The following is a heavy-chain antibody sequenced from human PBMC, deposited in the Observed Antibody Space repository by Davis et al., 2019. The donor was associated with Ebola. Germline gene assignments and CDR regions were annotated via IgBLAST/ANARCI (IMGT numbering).Heavy chain of an antibody. J-gene: IGHJ4*02. CDR1: GFTFDDYA. V-gene: IGHV3-53*01. Sequence: GGSLRLSCVGSGFTFDDYAMHWVRQAPGKGLEWVSVIYLTGTTYYADSVRGRFTISRDNSKNTLSLEMTYLRAEDSAVYYCARGDGYNYFDSWGQGTLVTVSS. D-gene: IGHD5-24*01. CDR2: IYLTGTT. CDR3: ARGDGYNYFDS.